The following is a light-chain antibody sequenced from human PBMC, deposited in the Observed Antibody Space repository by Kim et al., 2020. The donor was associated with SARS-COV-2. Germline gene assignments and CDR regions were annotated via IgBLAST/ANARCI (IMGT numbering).Light chain of an antibody. V-gene: IGKV3-11*01. CDR1: QSVANY. J-gene: IGKJ2*01. CDR3: QQRSNWLYT. CDR2: DAS. Sequence: EVVLTQSPATLSLSPGERATLSCRARQSVANYLAWYQQKPGQAPRLLIYDASNRATGIPARFSGSGSGTDFTLTISSLEPEDFAVYYCQQRSNWLYTFGQGTKLEI.